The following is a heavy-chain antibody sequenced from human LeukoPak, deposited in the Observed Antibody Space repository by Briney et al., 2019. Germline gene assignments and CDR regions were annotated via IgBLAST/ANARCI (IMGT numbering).Heavy chain of an antibody. D-gene: IGHD3-22*01. V-gene: IGHV1-69*05. Sequence: SVRVSCKASGGTFSSYAISWVRHAPGQGLEWMGGIIPLFGTAHYAQKFQGRVTITTDESTSTVYMDLSSLRSEDTAVYYCAKAFYYDSSGYYNWNFDLWGRGTLVTVSS. CDR3: AKAFYYDSSGYYNWNFDL. CDR2: IIPLFGTA. CDR1: GGTFSSYA. J-gene: IGHJ2*01.